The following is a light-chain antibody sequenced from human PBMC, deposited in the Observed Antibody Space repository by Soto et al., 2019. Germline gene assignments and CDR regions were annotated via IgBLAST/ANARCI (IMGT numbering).Light chain of an antibody. CDR1: GAHSNYA. Sequence: QPVLTQSPSASASLGASVKLTCTLSGAHSNYAIAWHQQRPEKGPRYLMKLNSDGSHSKGDGIPDRFSGSSSGAERSLTISSLQSDDEADYYCQTWGTDSWVFGAGTKVTVL. CDR2: LNSDGSH. CDR3: QTWGTDSWV. V-gene: IGLV4-69*01. J-gene: IGLJ3*02.